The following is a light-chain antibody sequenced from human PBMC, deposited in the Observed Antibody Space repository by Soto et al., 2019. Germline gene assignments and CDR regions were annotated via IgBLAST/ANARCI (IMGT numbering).Light chain of an antibody. CDR2: LGS. J-gene: IGKJ4*01. CDR1: QSLLHSNGYNY. V-gene: IGKV2-28*01. CDR3: MQALRTLS. Sequence: DIVMTQSPLSLPVTPGEPASISCRSSQSLLHSNGYNYLDWYLQKPGQSPQLLIYLGSNRASGVPDRFSGSGSGTDFTLKISRVEADDVGVYYCMQALRTLSFGGGTKVEIK.